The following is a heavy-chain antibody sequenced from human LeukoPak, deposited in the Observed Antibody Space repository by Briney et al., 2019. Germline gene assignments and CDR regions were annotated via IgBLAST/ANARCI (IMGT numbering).Heavy chain of an antibody. D-gene: IGHD3-22*01. CDR1: GGTFSSYA. CDR3: ARGYYDSSGYPPGDAFDI. CDR2: IIPIFGTA. J-gene: IGHJ3*02. V-gene: IGHV1-69*13. Sequence: ASVKVSCKASGGTFSSYAISWVRQATGQGLEWMGGIIPIFGTANYAQKFQGRVTITADECTSTAYMELSSLRSEDTAVYYCARGYYDSSGYPPGDAFDIWGQGTMVTVSS.